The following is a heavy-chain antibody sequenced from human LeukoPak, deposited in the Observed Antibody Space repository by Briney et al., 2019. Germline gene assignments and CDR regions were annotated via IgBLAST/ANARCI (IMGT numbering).Heavy chain of an antibody. V-gene: IGHV4-4*07. J-gene: IGHJ6*03. Sequence: SETLSLTCTVSGGSISSYYWSWIRQPAGKGLEWIGRIYTSGSTNYNPSLKSRVTMSVDTSKNQFSLKLSSVTAADTAVYYSAREVYCSSTSCYIYYYMDVWGKGTTVTVSS. D-gene: IGHD2-2*02. CDR3: AREVYCSSTSCYIYYYMDV. CDR1: GGSISSYY. CDR2: IYTSGST.